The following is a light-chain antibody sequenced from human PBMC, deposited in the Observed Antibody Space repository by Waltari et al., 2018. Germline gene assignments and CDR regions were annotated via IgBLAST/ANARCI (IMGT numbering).Light chain of an antibody. J-gene: IGLJ2*01. V-gene: IGLV3-9*01. CDR2: RDS. CDR3: QVWDSSTVV. Sequence: SYELTQTLPVSVPLGQTARLPCGGNNIGSKNVHWYQQKPGQAPVLVIYRDSNRPSGIPERFSGSNSGNTATLTISRAQAGDEADYYCQVWDSSTVVFGGGTKLTVL. CDR1: NIGSKN.